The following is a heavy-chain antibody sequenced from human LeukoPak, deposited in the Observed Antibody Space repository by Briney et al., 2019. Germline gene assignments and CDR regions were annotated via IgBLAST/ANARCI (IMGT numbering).Heavy chain of an antibody. D-gene: IGHD6-19*01. Sequence: GGSLRLSCAASGFIASENYMSWVRQAPGKGLEWVSTVYSGGLTFYADPVKGRFTISRDNSKNTLYLQMSSLRAEDTAVYYCVRDRWPGLGDFWGQGATVTVSS. CDR2: VYSGGLT. J-gene: IGHJ6*02. V-gene: IGHV3-66*01. CDR3: VRDRWPGLGDF. CDR1: GFIASENY.